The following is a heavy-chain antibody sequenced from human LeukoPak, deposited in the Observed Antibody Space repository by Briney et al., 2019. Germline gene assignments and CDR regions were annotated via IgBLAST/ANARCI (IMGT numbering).Heavy chain of an antibody. CDR2: IRSKAYGGTT. CDR3: TRGSQYYGSGSSDY. D-gene: IGHD3-10*01. J-gene: IGHJ4*02. Sequence: PGGSLRLSCTASGFTLGDYAMSWFRQAPGKGLEWVGFIRSKAYGGTTEYAASVKGRFTISRDDSKSIAYLQMNSLKTEDTAVYYCTRGSQYYGSGSSDYWGQGTLVTVSS. CDR1: GFTLGDYA. V-gene: IGHV3-49*03.